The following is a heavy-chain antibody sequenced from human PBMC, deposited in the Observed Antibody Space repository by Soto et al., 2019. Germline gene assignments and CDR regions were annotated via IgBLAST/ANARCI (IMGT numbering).Heavy chain of an antibody. V-gene: IGHV4-59*01. Sequence: SETLSLTCTFSVGSIISYYWSWIRQPPGKGLEWIGYIYYSGSTNYNPSLKSRVTISVDTSKNQFSLKLSSVTAADTAVYYCARDSGGYYYYYGMDVWGQGTTVTVSS. D-gene: IGHD3-10*01. J-gene: IGHJ6*02. CDR2: IYYSGST. CDR3: ARDSGGYYYYYGMDV. CDR1: VGSIISYY.